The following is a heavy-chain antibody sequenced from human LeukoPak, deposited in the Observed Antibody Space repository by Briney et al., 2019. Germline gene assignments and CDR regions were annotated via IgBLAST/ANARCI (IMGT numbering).Heavy chain of an antibody. CDR3: ARDRIPHPDGDYDY. J-gene: IGHJ4*02. V-gene: IGHV4-34*01. D-gene: IGHD4-17*01. CDR2: INHSGST. CDR1: GGSFSGYY. Sequence: SETLSLTCAVYGGSFSGYYWSWIRQPPGKGLEWIGEINHSGSTNYNPSLKSRVTISVDTSKNQFSLKLSSVTAADTAVYYCARDRIPHPDGDYDYWGQGTLVTVSS.